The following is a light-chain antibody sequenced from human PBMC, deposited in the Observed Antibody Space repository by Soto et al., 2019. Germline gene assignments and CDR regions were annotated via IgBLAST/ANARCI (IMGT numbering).Light chain of an antibody. CDR2: DAS. CDR1: QSVRYDY. Sequence: EIVLTQSPATLPLSPGERATLSCRASQSVRYDYLAWYRQIPGQPPSLLIYDASTRAPGIPDRFSGSGSGTDFTLTIGRLEPEDFAVYYCQHYGSSTAFGQGTKVDIK. CDR3: QHYGSSTA. V-gene: IGKV3-20*01. J-gene: IGKJ1*01.